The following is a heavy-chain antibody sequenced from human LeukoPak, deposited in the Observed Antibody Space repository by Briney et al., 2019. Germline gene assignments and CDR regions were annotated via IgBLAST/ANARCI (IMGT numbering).Heavy chain of an antibody. Sequence: GGSLRLSCAASGFTLNNYALHWVRQAPGKGLEWVALISYDGSTEHYADSVKGRFTISRDNPKNTLFLQMNSLRAEDTAFYYCARGTGSGSFLVDYWGQGTLVTVSS. CDR2: ISYDGSTE. J-gene: IGHJ4*02. D-gene: IGHD3-10*01. V-gene: IGHV3-30*04. CDR1: GFTLNNYA. CDR3: ARGTGSGSFLVDY.